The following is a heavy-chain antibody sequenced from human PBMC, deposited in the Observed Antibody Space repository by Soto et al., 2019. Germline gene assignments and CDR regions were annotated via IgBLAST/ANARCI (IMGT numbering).Heavy chain of an antibody. V-gene: IGHV3-23*01. Sequence: EVQLLESGGDLVQPGGSLRLSCAASGFTFSNYAMSWVRQAPGKGLEWVSLIRGSGGPTNYADSVKGRFTVSRDNSNNMLFLQMNSLRAEDTAVYYCVKDFRGGYDWTHDWGQGTLVTVSS. D-gene: IGHD5-12*01. CDR3: VKDFRGGYDWTHD. CDR2: IRGSGGPT. J-gene: IGHJ4*02. CDR1: GFTFSNYA.